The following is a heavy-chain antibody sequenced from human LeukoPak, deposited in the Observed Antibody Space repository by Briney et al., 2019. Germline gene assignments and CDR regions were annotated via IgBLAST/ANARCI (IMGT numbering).Heavy chain of an antibody. CDR1: GGSISSGDYY. Sequence: SQTLSLTCTVSGGSISSGDYYWSWIRQPPGKGLEWIGYIYYSGSTYYNPSLKSRVTISVDTSKNQFSLKLSSVTAADTAVYYCATSSYCSSTSCYFFSGSEGNAYFDLWGRGTLVTVSS. V-gene: IGHV4-30-4*01. J-gene: IGHJ2*01. CDR3: ATSSYCSSTSCYFFSGSEGNAYFDL. CDR2: IYYSGST. D-gene: IGHD2-2*01.